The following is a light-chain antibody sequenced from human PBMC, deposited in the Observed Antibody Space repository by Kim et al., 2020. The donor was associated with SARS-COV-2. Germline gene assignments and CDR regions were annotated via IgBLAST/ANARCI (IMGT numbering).Light chain of an antibody. CDR1: SGSIASNF. CDR3: QSYDSSNPVV. V-gene: IGLV6-57*01. CDR2: EGD. J-gene: IGLJ2*01. Sequence: KTVTSAGIRNSGSIASNFVQWYQQRPGSSPTVVIYEGDQRPSGVPDRFSGSIDSSSNSASLTISGLRTEDEADYYCQSYDSSNPVVFGGGTKLTVL.